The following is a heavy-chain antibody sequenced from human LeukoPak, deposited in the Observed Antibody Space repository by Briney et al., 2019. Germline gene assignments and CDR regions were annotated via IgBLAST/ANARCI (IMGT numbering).Heavy chain of an antibody. CDR3: ARAYSTYHMDV. J-gene: IGHJ6*03. D-gene: IGHD4-11*01. Sequence: GGSLRLSCAASGFTFSDYSMNWVRQAPGKGLQWVSFISSSRNTIYYADSVKGRFTISRDNAENSLYLQMNSLRAEDTAVYYCARAYSTYHMDVWGKGTTVTISS. V-gene: IGHV3-48*01. CDR2: ISSSRNTI. CDR1: GFTFSDYS.